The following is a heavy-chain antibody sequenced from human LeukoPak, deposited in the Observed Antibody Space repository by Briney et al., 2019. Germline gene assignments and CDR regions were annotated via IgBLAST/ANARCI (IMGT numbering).Heavy chain of an antibody. CDR1: GGSISSSY. J-gene: IGHJ4*02. Sequence: SETLSLTCTVSGGSISSSYWSWIRQPPGKGLEWIGYIYYSGSTNYNPSLKSRVTISVDTSKNQVSLKLSSVTAADTAVYYCARGNNYWGQGTLVTVSS. CDR2: IYYSGST. V-gene: IGHV4-59*08. CDR3: ARGNNY.